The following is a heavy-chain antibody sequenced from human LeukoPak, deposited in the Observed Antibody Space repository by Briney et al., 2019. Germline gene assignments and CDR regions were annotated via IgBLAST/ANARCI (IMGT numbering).Heavy chain of an antibody. D-gene: IGHD3-22*01. CDR3: AKDRVVVITTPFDS. CDR1: GFTFSRYS. J-gene: IGHJ4*02. Sequence: GGSLRLSCVVSGFTFSRYSMSWVRQAPGKGLEWVSAISGSGDSTYYADSVKGRFTISRDNSKNTLYLQMNSLRVEDTAVYYWAKDRVVVITTPFDSWGQGTLVTVSS. V-gene: IGHV3-23*01. CDR2: ISGSGDST.